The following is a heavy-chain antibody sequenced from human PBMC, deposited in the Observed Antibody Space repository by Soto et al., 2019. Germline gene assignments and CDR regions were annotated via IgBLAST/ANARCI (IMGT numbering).Heavy chain of an antibody. CDR3: EKRKGDNSEPFDS. CDR1: GFSLKTYA. CDR2: ISGSRGFT. Sequence: PGGPLRSSCAASGFSLKTYAVSWVRKPPGKVLELVSTISGSRGFTYYADSVKGRLTISRDNGKNTVYLNMNSLRAEDTAIYYFEKRKGDNSEPFDSWGQGTHVTVYS. V-gene: IGHV3-23*01. J-gene: IGHJ4*02. D-gene: IGHD1-20*01.